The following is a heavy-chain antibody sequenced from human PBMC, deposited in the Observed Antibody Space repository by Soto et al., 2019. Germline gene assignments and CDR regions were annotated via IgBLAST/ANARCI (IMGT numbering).Heavy chain of an antibody. D-gene: IGHD1-7*01. V-gene: IGHV3-11*04. Sequence: QVQLVESGGGLVKPGGSLRLSCAASGFTFDNYYMSWIRQAPGKGLEWVSYISSIDGTTYYAYSLKGRFTISRDNAKNSLYQQMNSLRAEDTAVYYCEREINYSKYPSVIDYWGQGTVVTVSS. CDR2: ISSIDGTT. CDR1: GFTFDNYY. CDR3: EREINYSKYPSVIDY. J-gene: IGHJ4*02.